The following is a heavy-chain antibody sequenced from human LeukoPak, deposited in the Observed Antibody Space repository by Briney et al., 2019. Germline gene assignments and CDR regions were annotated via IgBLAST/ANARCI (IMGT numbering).Heavy chain of an antibody. J-gene: IGHJ3*02. CDR1: GFTFSSYS. CDR3: ASWDYGDYVDAFGI. CDR2: ISSSSYI. Sequence: GGSLRLSCAASGFTFSSYSMNWVRQAPGKGLEWVSSISSSSYIYYADSVKGRFTISRDNAKNSLYLQMNSLRAEDTAVYYCASWDYGDYVDAFGIWGQGTMVTVSS. V-gene: IGHV3-21*01. D-gene: IGHD4-17*01.